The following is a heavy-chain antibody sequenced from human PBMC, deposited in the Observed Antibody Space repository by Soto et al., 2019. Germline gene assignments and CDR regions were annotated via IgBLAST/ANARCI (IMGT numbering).Heavy chain of an antibody. CDR1: GGSISSYY. D-gene: IGHD3-16*02. V-gene: IGHV4-59*01. CDR2: IYYSGST. CDR3: ARVGDFSFENWFDP. J-gene: IGHJ5*02. Sequence: SETLSLTCTVSGGSISSYYWSWIRQPPGKGLEWIGYIYYSGSTNYNPSLKSRVTISVDTSKNQFSLKLSSVTAADTAVYYCARVGDFSFENWFDPWGQGTLVTVSS.